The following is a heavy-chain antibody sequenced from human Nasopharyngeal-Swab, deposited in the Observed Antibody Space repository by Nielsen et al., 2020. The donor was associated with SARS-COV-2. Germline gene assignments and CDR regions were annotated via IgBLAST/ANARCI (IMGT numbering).Heavy chain of an antibody. CDR1: GYTFTSYA. V-gene: IGHV7-4-1*02. D-gene: IGHD6-13*01. J-gene: IGHJ6*03. Sequence: ASVKVSCKASGYTFTSYAMNWVRQAPGQGLEWMGWINTNTGNPTYAQGFTGRFVFSLDTSVSTAYLQISSLKAEDTAVYYCARDQQPPPPLYYYYMDVWGKGTTVTVSS. CDR3: ARDQQPPPPLYYYYMDV. CDR2: INTNTGNP.